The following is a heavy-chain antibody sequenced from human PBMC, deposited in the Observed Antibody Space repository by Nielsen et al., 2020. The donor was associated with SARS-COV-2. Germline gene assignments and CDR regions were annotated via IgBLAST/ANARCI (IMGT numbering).Heavy chain of an antibody. Sequence: GESLKISCAASGFTFSSHDMHWVRQATGKGLEWVSGIGTVGDTFYQDPVKGRFTISREDAKNSLYLQMNSLRAEDTAVYYCARESVTGTDAFDIWGQGTMVTVSS. CDR1: GFTFSSHD. D-gene: IGHD6-19*01. CDR3: ARESVTGTDAFDI. CDR2: IGTVGDT. J-gene: IGHJ3*02. V-gene: IGHV3-13*01.